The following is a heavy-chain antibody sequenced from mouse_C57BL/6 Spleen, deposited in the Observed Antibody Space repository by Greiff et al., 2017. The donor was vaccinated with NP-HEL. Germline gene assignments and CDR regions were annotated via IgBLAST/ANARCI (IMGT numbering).Heavy chain of an antibody. D-gene: IGHD1-1*01. CDR2: INPSNGGT. V-gene: IGHV1-53*01. Sequence: VQLQQPGTELVKPGASVKLSCKASGYTFTSYWMHWVKQRPGQGLEWIGNINPSNGGTNYNEKFKSKATLTVDKSSSTADIQLSSLTSEDSAVYYGARPGYYGSRTGYFDVWGTGTTVTVSS. CDR1: GYTFTSYW. CDR3: ARPGYYGSRTGYFDV. J-gene: IGHJ1*03.